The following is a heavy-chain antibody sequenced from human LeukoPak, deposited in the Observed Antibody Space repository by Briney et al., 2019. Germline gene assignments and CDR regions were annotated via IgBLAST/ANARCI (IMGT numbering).Heavy chain of an antibody. J-gene: IGHJ5*02. V-gene: IGHV1-8*01. CDR1: GYTFTSYD. CDR2: TNPNSGNT. CDR3: ARVSITMVRGVPTNWFDP. Sequence: GASVKVSCKASGYTFTSYDINWVRQATGQGLEWMGWTNPNSGNTGYAQKFQGRVTMTRNTSISTAYMELSSLRSEDTAVYYCARVSITMVRGVPTNWFDPWGQGTLVTVSS. D-gene: IGHD3-10*01.